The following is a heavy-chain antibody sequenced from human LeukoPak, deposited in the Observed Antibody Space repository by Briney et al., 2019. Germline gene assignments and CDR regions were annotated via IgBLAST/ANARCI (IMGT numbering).Heavy chain of an antibody. Sequence: GGSLRLSCAASGFTFSSYEMNWVRQAPGKGLEWVSSISSTSSHIYYADSVKGRFTISRDNAKNSLYLQMNSLRAEDTAMYYCATAPYDILTGYSPYYFESWGQGTLVTVSS. CDR2: ISSTSSHI. V-gene: IGHV3-21*06. D-gene: IGHD3-9*01. CDR1: GFTFSSYE. J-gene: IGHJ4*02. CDR3: ATAPYDILTGYSPYYFES.